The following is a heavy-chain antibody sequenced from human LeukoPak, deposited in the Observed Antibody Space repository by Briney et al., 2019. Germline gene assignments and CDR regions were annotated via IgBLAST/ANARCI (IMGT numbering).Heavy chain of an antibody. CDR1: GFTFSSYS. CDR3: ARQEALVFRPSFDW. CDR2: ITSSSYTI. D-gene: IGHD6-6*01. Sequence: GGSLRLSCAASGFTFSSYSMNWVRQAPGKGLEWVSYITSSSYTIYYADSVKGRFTTSRDNAKNSLYLQMNSLRAEDTAVYYCARQEALVFRPSFDWWGQGTLVTVSS. V-gene: IGHV3-48*01. J-gene: IGHJ4*02.